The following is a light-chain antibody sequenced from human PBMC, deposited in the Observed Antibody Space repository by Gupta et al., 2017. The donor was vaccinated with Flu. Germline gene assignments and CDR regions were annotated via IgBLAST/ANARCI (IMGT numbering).Light chain of an antibody. J-gene: IGLJ3*02. CDR3: RKWGSGGLV. Sequence: VLTQSPSASASLGAPVRLTLRLSSIYVTSAIGWHQQRPGKGPPSLMILYNDATHITGDGVPYCVSGSRYAATLTISRAHLHAEAESSYYSRKWGSGGLVFGGGTRLTVL. CDR1: SIYVTSA. V-gene: IGLV4-69*01. CDR2: LYNDATH.